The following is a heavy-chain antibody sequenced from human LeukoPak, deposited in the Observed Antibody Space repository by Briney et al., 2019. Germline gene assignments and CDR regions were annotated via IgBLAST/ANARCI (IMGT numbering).Heavy chain of an antibody. V-gene: IGHV3-23*01. Sequence: GGSLRLSCAASGFTFTSYAMNWVRQAPGKGLEWASAISGSGGSTYYADSVKGRFTVSRDNSENTLFLQMNSLRAEDTAIYYCAKDTDVVVPEYFQYWGQGTLVTVSS. CDR3: AKDTDVVVPEYFQY. J-gene: IGHJ1*01. CDR2: ISGSGGST. CDR1: GFTFTSYA. D-gene: IGHD2-15*01.